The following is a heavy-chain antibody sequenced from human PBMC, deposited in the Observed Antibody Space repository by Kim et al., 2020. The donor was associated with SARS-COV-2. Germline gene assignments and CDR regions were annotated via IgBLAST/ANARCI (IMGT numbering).Heavy chain of an antibody. CDR3: ASGSGIDNDY. V-gene: IGHV3-23*03. Sequence: GGSLRLSCAASGFTFSSYAMSWVRQAPGKGLEWVSVIYSGGSSTYYADSVKGRFTISRDNSKNTLYLQMNSLRAEDTAVYYCASGSGIDNDYWGQGTLVTVSS. CDR1: GFTFSSYA. CDR2: IYSGGSST. D-gene: IGHD3-10*01. J-gene: IGHJ4*02.